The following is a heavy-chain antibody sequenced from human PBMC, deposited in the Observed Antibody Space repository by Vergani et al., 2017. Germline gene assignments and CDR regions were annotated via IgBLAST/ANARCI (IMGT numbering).Heavy chain of an antibody. CDR3: AGDRRGQQLVRWGGKIYGMDV. Sequence: QVQLVQSGAEVKKPGASVKVSCKASGYTFTSYYMHWVRQAPGQGLEWMGIINPSGGSTSYAQKFQGRVTMTRDTSTSTVYMELSSLRSEDTAVYYCAGDRRGQQLVRWGGKIYGMDVWGQGTTVTVSS. J-gene: IGHJ6*02. CDR2: INPSGGST. CDR1: GYTFTSYY. D-gene: IGHD6-13*01. V-gene: IGHV1-46*01.